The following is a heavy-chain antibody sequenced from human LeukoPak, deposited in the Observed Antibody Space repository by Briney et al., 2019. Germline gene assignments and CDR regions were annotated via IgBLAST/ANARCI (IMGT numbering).Heavy chain of an antibody. CDR2: ISTYNGDT. CDR3: AREGLGELTLDY. CDR1: GYTFTSYG. D-gene: IGHD3-16*01. J-gene: IGHJ4*02. Sequence: ASVKVSCKASGYTFTSYGISWVRQAPGQGLEWMGWISTYNGDTNCAQKLQGRVTMTTDTSTSTAYMELRSLRSDDTAVYYCAREGLGELTLDYWGQGTLDTVSS. V-gene: IGHV1-18*01.